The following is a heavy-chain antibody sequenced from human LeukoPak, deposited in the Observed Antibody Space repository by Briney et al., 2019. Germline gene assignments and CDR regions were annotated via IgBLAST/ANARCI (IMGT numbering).Heavy chain of an antibody. CDR1: GGSIGNYY. CDR2: IHDSGYS. Sequence: SETLSLTCTVSGGSIGNYYWSWIRQTPGKGLQRIGYIHDSGYSNSNPSLKSRVTMSLDTSKNQFSLKLTSVTAADTAVYYCARDLSTGTTVYWFDPWGQGTLVTVSS. D-gene: IGHD1-1*01. V-gene: IGHV4-59*01. CDR3: ARDLSTGTTVYWFDP. J-gene: IGHJ5*02.